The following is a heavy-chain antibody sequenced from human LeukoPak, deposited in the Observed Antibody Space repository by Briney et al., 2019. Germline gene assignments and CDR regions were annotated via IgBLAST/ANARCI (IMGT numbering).Heavy chain of an antibody. J-gene: IGHJ4*02. Sequence: GGSLRLSCAASGFTFSDYYMSWIRQAPGKGLEWVSYISSSGSTIYYADSVKGRFTISRDNAKNSLYLQMNSLRAEDTAVYYCASSYSSSWYGIDYWGQGTLVTVSS. CDR2: ISSSGSTI. V-gene: IGHV3-11*04. CDR3: ASSYSSSWYGIDY. CDR1: GFTFSDYY. D-gene: IGHD6-13*01.